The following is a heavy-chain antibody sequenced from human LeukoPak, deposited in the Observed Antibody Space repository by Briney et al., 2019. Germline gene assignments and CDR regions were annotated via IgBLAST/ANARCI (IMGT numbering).Heavy chain of an antibody. CDR3: ARGARNYDFWSGYYLLDY. J-gene: IGHJ4*02. Sequence: SETLSLTCTVSGGSISSSSYYWGWIRQPPGKGLEWIGYIYYSGSTYYNPSLKSRVTISVDTSKNQFSLKLSSVTAADTAVYYCARGARNYDFWSGYYLLDYWGQGTLVTVSS. D-gene: IGHD3-3*01. CDR1: GGSISSSSYY. CDR2: IYYSGST. V-gene: IGHV4-31*03.